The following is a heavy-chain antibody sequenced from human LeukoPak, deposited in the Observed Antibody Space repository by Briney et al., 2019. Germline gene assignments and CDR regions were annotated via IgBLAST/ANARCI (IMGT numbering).Heavy chain of an antibody. Sequence: SGESLTLSCAASGFTFSSYWMHWVRQAPGKGLVWVARIKSDGSSTAYANSVKGRFTNSRDNAKNTLYLQMNSLRDEDTAVYYCARGDAHGFDFWGQGTMVTVSS. V-gene: IGHV3-74*03. CDR2: IKSDGSST. D-gene: IGHD2-2*01. CDR3: ARGDAHGFDF. J-gene: IGHJ3*01. CDR1: GFTFSSYW.